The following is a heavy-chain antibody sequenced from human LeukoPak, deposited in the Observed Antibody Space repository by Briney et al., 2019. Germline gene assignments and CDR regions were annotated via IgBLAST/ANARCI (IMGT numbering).Heavy chain of an antibody. J-gene: IGHJ6*03. V-gene: IGHV3-7*01. Sequence: PGGSLRLSCAASGFTFSSYWMSWVRQAPGKGLEWVANIKQDGSEKYYVDSVKGRFTISRDNSKNTLFLQMNSLRAEDTAVYYCAKVLGKYQMLYGFMDAWGKGTTVTVSS. CDR3: AKVLGKYQMLYGFMDA. D-gene: IGHD2-2*02. CDR1: GFTFSSYW. CDR2: IKQDGSEK.